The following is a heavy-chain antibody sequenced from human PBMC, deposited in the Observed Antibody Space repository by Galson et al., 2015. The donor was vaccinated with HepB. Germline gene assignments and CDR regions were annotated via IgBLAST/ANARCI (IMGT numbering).Heavy chain of an antibody. CDR3: ARMGQWPYTSYFDY. J-gene: IGHJ4*02. CDR1: PGSINNNNYY. CDR2: IYFSGST. V-gene: IGHV4-39*01. Sequence: ETLSLTCTVSPGSINNNNYYWGWVRQPPGKGLEWIGSIYFSGSTYYNPSLKSRVTISVDTSKNQFSLRVKSVTAVDTAVYYCARMGQWPYTSYFDYWGQGTLLTVSS. D-gene: IGHD6-19*01.